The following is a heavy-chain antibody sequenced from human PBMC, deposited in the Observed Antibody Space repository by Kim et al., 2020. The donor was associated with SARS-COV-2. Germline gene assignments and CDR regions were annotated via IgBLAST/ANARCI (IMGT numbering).Heavy chain of an antibody. D-gene: IGHD6-13*01. V-gene: IGHV5-51*01. CDR3: ARRSSSRSYFDY. Sequence: SYSPAFQGQVTISADKSISTAYLQWSSLKASDTAMYYCARRSSSRSYFDYWGQGTLVTVSS. J-gene: IGHJ4*02.